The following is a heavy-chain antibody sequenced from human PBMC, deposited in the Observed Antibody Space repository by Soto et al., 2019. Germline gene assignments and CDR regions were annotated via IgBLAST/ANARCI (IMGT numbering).Heavy chain of an antibody. Sequence: SETLSLTCTVSGGSISSSSYYWGWIRQPPGRGLEWIGYISDSGSATYNPSLKSRVTIFVHSSPNDFSLELTSVSAADTAVYYCAKDPTSYDSSAQFDSWGQGTLVTVSS. J-gene: IGHJ4*02. CDR1: GGSISSSSYY. V-gene: IGHV4-61*03. CDR2: ISDSGSA. D-gene: IGHD3-22*01. CDR3: AKDPTSYDSSAQFDS.